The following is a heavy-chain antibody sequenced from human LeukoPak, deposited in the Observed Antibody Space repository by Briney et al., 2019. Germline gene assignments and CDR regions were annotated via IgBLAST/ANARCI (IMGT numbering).Heavy chain of an antibody. CDR1: GFTFSNYG. V-gene: IGHV3-74*01. Sequence: PGGSLRLSCTASGFTFSNYGMHWVRQAPGKGLVWVSRINTDGSSTTYADSVRGRFTISRDNAKNTLYLQMNNLRAEDTAVYYCARVRGYSYGYFDFWGQGTLVTASS. CDR2: INTDGSST. J-gene: IGHJ4*02. D-gene: IGHD5-18*01. CDR3: ARVRGYSYGYFDF.